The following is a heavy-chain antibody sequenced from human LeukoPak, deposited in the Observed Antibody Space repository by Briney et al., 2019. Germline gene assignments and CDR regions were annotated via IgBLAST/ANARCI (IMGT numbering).Heavy chain of an antibody. Sequence: GRSLRLSCAASGFAFSSYAMHWVRQAPGKELEWVSVIYSGGSTYYADSVKGPFTISRDKSKNTLYLQMNSLRAEDTAVYYCASAGPYGDYFDYWGQGTLVTVSS. CDR1: GFAFSSYA. CDR3: ASAGPYGDYFDY. D-gene: IGHD4-17*01. CDR2: IYSGGST. V-gene: IGHV3-53*01. J-gene: IGHJ4*02.